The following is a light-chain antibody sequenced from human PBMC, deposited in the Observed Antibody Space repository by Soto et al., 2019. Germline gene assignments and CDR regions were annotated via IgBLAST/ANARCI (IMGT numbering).Light chain of an antibody. Sequence: EIVLTQSPGTLSLSPGERATVSCRASQSVSSSHLAWYQQKSGQAPRLLIYGASSRATGIPDRFSGSGSGTYFTLTISRLEPEDFAVYYCQLYGSSPLYIFGQGTNLEIK. CDR3: QLYGSSPLYI. V-gene: IGKV3-20*01. CDR2: GAS. J-gene: IGKJ2*01. CDR1: QSVSSSH.